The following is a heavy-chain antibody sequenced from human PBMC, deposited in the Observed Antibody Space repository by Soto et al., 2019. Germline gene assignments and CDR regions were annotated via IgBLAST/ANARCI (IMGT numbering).Heavy chain of an antibody. D-gene: IGHD3-3*01. CDR1: GGSFSGYY. CDR3: ARGQPYYDFWSGYYTLYYYYGMDV. V-gene: IGHV4-34*01. CDR2: INHSGST. Sequence: LSLTCAVYGGSFSGYYWSWIRQPPGKGLEWIGEINHSGSTNYNPSLKSRVTISVDTSKNQFSLKLSSVTAADTAVYYCARGQPYYDFWSGYYTLYYYYGMDVWGQGTTVTVSS. J-gene: IGHJ6*02.